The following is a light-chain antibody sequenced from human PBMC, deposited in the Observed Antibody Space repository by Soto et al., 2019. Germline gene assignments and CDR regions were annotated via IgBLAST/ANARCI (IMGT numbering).Light chain of an antibody. CDR1: QAISIY. CDR3: QKYNSAPPT. CDR2: AAS. J-gene: IGKJ1*01. Sequence: DIQMTQSPSSLSTSVGDRVTITCRASQAISIYLAWYQQKPGKVPKLLIYAASTLQSGVPSRFSGSGSGTDFTLTISRPQPEDVATYYCQKYNSAPPTFGQGNKGEMK. V-gene: IGKV1-27*01.